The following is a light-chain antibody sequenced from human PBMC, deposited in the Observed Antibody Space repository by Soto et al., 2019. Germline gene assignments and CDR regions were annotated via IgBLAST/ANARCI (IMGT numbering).Light chain of an antibody. CDR3: VLYMGSGSTYV. CDR2: STN. CDR1: SGSVSTSYY. Sequence: QTVVTQAPSFSVSPGGTVTLTCGLSSGSVSTSYYPSWYQQTPGQAPRTLIYSTNTRSSGVPDRFSGSILGNKAALTITGAQADDESDYYCVLYMGSGSTYVFGTGTKLTVL. V-gene: IGLV8-61*01. J-gene: IGLJ1*01.